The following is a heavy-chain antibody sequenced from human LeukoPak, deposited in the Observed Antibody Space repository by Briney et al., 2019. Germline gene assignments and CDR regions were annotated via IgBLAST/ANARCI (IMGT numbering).Heavy chain of an antibody. CDR2: IRSKANSYAT. V-gene: IGHV3-73*01. CDR1: GFTFSGSA. J-gene: IGHJ5*02. D-gene: IGHD5-24*01. Sequence: GGSLRLSCAASGFTFSGSAMHRVRQASGKGLEWVGRIRSKANSYATAYAASVKGRFTISRDDSKNTAYLQMNSLKTEDTAVYYCTRPAMATIKGYNWFDPWGQGTLVTVSS. CDR3: TRPAMATIKGYNWFDP.